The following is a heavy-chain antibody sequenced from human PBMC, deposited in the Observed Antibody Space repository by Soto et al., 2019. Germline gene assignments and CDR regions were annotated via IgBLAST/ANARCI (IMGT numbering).Heavy chain of an antibody. J-gene: IGHJ4*02. D-gene: IGHD2-15*01. CDR1: GGTFSSYT. Sequence: SVKVSCKASGGTFSSYTISWVRQDPGQGLEWMGRIIPILGIANYAQKFQGRVTITADKSTSTAYMELSSLRSEDTAVYYCARDNGSCSGGSCLDYWGQGTLVTVSS. CDR2: IIPILGIA. CDR3: ARDNGSCSGGSCLDY. V-gene: IGHV1-69*04.